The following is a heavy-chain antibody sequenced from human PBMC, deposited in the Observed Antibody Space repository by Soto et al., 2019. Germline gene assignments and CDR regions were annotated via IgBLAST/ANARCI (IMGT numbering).Heavy chain of an antibody. D-gene: IGHD3-9*01. Sequence: GESLKISCKGSGYSFTSYWIGWVRQMPGKGLEWMGIIYPGDSDTRYSPSFQGQVTISADKSISTAYLQWSSLKASDTATYYCARLSYYDSLTGYPLPYYYYGMDVWGQGTTVTVSS. V-gene: IGHV5-51*01. CDR3: ARLSYYDSLTGYPLPYYYYGMDV. CDR1: GYSFTSYW. CDR2: IYPGDSDT. J-gene: IGHJ6*02.